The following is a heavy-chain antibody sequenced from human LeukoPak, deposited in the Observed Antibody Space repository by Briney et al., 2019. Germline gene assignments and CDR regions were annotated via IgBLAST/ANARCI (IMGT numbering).Heavy chain of an antibody. D-gene: IGHD3-22*01. CDR1: GGSISSSSYY. CDR3: ARHPDLESDYYDSSGYYFDY. CDR2: IYYSGST. J-gene: IGHJ4*02. V-gene: IGHV4-39*01. Sequence: PSETLSLTCTVSGGSISSSSYYWGWIRQPPGQGLEWIGSIYYSGSTYYNPSLKSRVTISVDTSKNQFSLKLSSVTAADTAVYYCARHPDLESDYYDSSGYYFDYWGQGTLVTVSS.